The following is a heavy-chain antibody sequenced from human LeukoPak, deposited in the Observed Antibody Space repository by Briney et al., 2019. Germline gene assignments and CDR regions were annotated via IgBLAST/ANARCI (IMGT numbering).Heavy chain of an antibody. D-gene: IGHD2-15*01. V-gene: IGHV3-30*04. CDR2: ISYDGSDK. J-gene: IGHJ4*02. Sequence: GGSLRLSCAASGFTFSSYAMYWVRQAPGKGLEWVAVISYDGSDKFYADSVKGRFTISRDSSKNTLFLQMNRLRPEDAAVYYCAKAPVTTCRGAFCYPFDYWGLGTLVTVSS. CDR3: AKAPVTTCRGAFCYPFDY. CDR1: GFTFSSYA.